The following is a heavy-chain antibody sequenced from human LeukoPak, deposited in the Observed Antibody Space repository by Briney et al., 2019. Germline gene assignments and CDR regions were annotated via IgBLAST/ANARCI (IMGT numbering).Heavy chain of an antibody. CDR3: AKSMVRGVIITHFDY. D-gene: IGHD3-10*01. J-gene: IGHJ4*02. CDR2: ISYDGSNK. CDR1: GFTFSSYG. V-gene: IGHV3-30*18. Sequence: GRSLRLSCAASGFTFSSYGMHWVRRAPGKGLEWVAVISYDGSNKYYADSVKGRFTISRDNSKNTLYLQMNSLRAEDTAVYYCAKSMVRGVIITHFDYWGQGTLVTVSS.